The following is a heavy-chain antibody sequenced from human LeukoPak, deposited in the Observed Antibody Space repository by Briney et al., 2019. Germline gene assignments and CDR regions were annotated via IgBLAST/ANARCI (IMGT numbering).Heavy chain of an antibody. CDR3: ARGDLFKYYYDSSGYRLQSDY. Sequence: ASVKVSCKASGYTFTSYYMHWVRQAPGQGLEGMGIINPSGGSTSYAQKFQGRVTMTRDTSTSTVYMELSSLRSEDTAVYYCARGDLFKYYYDSSGYRLQSDYWGQGTLVTVSS. J-gene: IGHJ4*02. CDR1: GYTFTSYY. D-gene: IGHD3-22*01. V-gene: IGHV1-46*01. CDR2: INPSGGST.